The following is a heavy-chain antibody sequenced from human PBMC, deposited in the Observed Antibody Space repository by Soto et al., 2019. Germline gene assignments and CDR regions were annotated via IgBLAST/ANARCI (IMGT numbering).Heavy chain of an antibody. J-gene: IGHJ5*02. CDR2: IYYSGST. CDR3: ARQYSMVRGVIMWFDP. V-gene: IGHV4-39*01. D-gene: IGHD3-10*01. Sequence: PSETLSLTCTVSGGSISSSSYYWGCIRQPPGKGLEWIGSIYYSGSTYYNPSLKSRVTISVDTSKNQFSLKLSSVTAADTAVYYCARQYSMVRGVIMWFDPWGQGTLVTVS. CDR1: GGSISSSSYY.